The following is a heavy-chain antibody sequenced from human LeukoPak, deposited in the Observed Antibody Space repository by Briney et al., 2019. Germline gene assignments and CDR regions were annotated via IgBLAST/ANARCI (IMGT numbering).Heavy chain of an antibody. J-gene: IGHJ4*02. V-gene: IGHV3-30-3*01. CDR1: GFTFSNFW. CDR2: IAYDGSNK. CDR3: ARETGSAVGSTDFDY. D-gene: IGHD4-17*01. Sequence: PGGSLRLSCTASGFTFSNFWMGWVRQAPGKGLEWVAVIAYDGSNKYHADSVKGRFTISRDNSKNTLYLQMNSLRAEDTAVYYCARETGSAVGSTDFDYWGQGTLVTVSS.